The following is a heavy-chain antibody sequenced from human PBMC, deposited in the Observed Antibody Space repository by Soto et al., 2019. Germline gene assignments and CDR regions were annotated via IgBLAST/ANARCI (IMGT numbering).Heavy chain of an antibody. CDR3: AREDYYGSGSYYNSGSGWFDP. V-gene: IGHV1-18*01. D-gene: IGHD3-10*01. CDR2: ISAYNGNT. J-gene: IGHJ5*02. Sequence: QVQLVQSGAEVKKPGASVKVSCKASGYTFTSYGISWVRQAPGQGLEWMGWISAYNGNTNYAQKLQSRVTMTTYTTTSTAYMELRSLRSDDTAVYYCAREDYYGSGSYYNSGSGWFDPWGQGTLVTVSS. CDR1: GYTFTSYG.